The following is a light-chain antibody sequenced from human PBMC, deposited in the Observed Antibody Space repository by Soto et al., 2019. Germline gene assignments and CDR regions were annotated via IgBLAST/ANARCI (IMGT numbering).Light chain of an antibody. CDR3: QQYDNLPIT. J-gene: IGKJ5*01. V-gene: IGKV1-33*01. CDR1: QDISNY. CDR2: DAS. Sequence: DIQMTQSPSTLSGSVGDRVTITFQASQDISNYLNWYQQKPGKAPKLLIYDASNLETGAPSRFSGSGSGTDFTFTISSLQPEDIATYYCQQYDNLPITFGQGTRLEIK.